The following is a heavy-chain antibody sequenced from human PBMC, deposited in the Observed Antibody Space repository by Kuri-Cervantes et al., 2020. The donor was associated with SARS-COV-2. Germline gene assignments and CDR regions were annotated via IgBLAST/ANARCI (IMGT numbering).Heavy chain of an antibody. D-gene: IGHD6-13*01. Sequence: GSLRLSCNVSGDSIRNSYWSWIRQPPGKGLELVGYIRYGGTTESNPSLQSGVTILIDTSKNQFSLKLSSVTAADTAVYYCARVGSWQGTSDYWGQGTLVTVSS. V-gene: IGHV4-59*12. CDR1: GDSIRNSY. CDR3: ARVGSWQGTSDY. J-gene: IGHJ4*02. CDR2: IRYGGTT.